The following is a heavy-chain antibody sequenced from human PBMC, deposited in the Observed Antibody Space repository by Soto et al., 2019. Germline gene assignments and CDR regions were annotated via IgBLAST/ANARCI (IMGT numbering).Heavy chain of an antibody. J-gene: IGHJ6*02. CDR1: GGSVSSSSYP. V-gene: IGHV4-39*01. Sequence: SETLSLTCTVSGGSVSSSSYPWGWIRQSPGKGLEWIGTIYSSESTYYNPSLLSRVTISVDTSKNEFSLRLGSVTAADTAVYYCARLNGYCISTNCHGYYGMDVWGQGTTVTVSS. D-gene: IGHD2-2*03. CDR2: IYSSEST. CDR3: ARLNGYCISTNCHGYYGMDV.